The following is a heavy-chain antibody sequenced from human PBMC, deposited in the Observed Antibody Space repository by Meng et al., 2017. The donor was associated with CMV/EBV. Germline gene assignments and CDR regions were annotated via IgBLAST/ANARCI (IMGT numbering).Heavy chain of an antibody. CDR3: ARDLMNCSSTSCANWFDP. Sequence: VQLQEAGPGLVKPSETLSLTRTVSGGSISSYYWGWIRQPAGKGLEWIGRIYTSGSTNYNPSLKSRVTMSVDTSKNQFSLKLSSVTAADTAVYYCARDLMNCSSTSCANWFDPWGQGTLVTVFS. CDR1: GGSISSYY. V-gene: IGHV4-4*07. J-gene: IGHJ5*02. D-gene: IGHD2-2*01. CDR2: IYTSGST.